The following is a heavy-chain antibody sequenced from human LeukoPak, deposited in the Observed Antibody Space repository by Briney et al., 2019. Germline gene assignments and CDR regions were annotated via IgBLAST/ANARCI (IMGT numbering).Heavy chain of an antibody. J-gene: IGHJ4*02. Sequence: EFLKISCKGSGYTFTNYWIGWVRQMPGKGLEWMGIIYPDDSDIRYSPSFQGQVTISADKSITTAYLQWSSLKASDTAMYYCARYYYDRAVGPFDYWGQGSLVTVSS. D-gene: IGHD3-22*01. CDR1: GYTFTNYW. CDR2: IYPDDSDI. CDR3: ARYYYDRAVGPFDY. V-gene: IGHV5-51*01.